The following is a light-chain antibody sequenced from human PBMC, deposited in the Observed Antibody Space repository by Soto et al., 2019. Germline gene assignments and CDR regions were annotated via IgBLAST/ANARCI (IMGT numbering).Light chain of an antibody. Sequence: QSVLTQPASVSGSPGQSITISCTGNSSEFGGYNYVSWYQQHPVKAPKLMIYDVTNRPSGVSDRFSGSKSGNTASLTISGLQAEDEADYYCSSYTSSSTPYVFGTGTKVTVL. CDR1: SSEFGGYNY. J-gene: IGLJ1*01. CDR3: SSYTSSSTPYV. CDR2: DVT. V-gene: IGLV2-14*01.